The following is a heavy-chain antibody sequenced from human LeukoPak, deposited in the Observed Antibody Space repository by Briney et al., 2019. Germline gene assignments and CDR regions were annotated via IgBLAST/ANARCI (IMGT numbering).Heavy chain of an antibody. V-gene: IGHV1-8*01. CDR1: GYTFTTYD. CDR3: ARSLMGILTGYLY. Sequence: ASVKVSCKASGYTFTTYDINWVRQAAGQGLEWMGWMNPIIGNTGYAQKFQGRVTMTMDPSITTAYMELNSLKAEDTAVYYCARSLMGILTGYLYWGQGTLVTVSS. CDR2: MNPIIGNT. D-gene: IGHD3-9*01. J-gene: IGHJ4*02.